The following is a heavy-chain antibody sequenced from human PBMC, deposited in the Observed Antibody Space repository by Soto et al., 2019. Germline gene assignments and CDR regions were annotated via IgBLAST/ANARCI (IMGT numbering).Heavy chain of an antibody. CDR2: ISAYNGNK. D-gene: IGHD6-6*01. J-gene: IGHJ4*02. CDR3: ARTGGGMAARPLEY. V-gene: IGHV1-18*04. CDR1: GYMFTTYG. Sequence: QVQLVQSGGEVKKPGASVEVSCRTSGYMFTTYGMSWVRQAPGQGLEWMAWISAYNGNKKYAQKFQGRAPITTDTSTSTVSMELRNLTSDDTGTYFCARTGGGMAARPLEYWGQGTLVTVSS.